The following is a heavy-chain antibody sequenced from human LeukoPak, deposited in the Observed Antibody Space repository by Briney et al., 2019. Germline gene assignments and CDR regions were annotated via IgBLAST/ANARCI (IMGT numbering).Heavy chain of an antibody. V-gene: IGHV3-64D*09. J-gene: IGHJ4*02. Sequence: GGSLRLSCSASGFTFSSYAMHWVRQAPGKGLEYVSAISSNGGSTYYADSVKGRFTISRDNSKNTLYLQMSSLRAEDTAVYYCVREAGGFNYYDSSGYYPNFDYWGQGTLVTVSS. CDR1: GFTFSSYA. CDR3: VREAGGFNYYDSSGYYPNFDY. D-gene: IGHD3-22*01. CDR2: ISSNGGST.